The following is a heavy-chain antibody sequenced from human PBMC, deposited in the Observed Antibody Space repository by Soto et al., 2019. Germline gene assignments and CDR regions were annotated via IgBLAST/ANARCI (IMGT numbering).Heavy chain of an antibody. V-gene: IGHV6-1*01. CDR1: GDSVSTNRAA. CDR3: ARSSYYYDAFDI. D-gene: IGHD3-10*01. CDR2: TYSRSRWCN. J-gene: IGHJ3*02. Sequence: SQTLSLTCAISGDSVSTNRAAWNWIRQSPSRGLEWLGRTYSRSRWCNDYAVSVESRMTITPDTSKNQFSLQLNSVTPEDTAVYYCARSSYYYDAFDIWGQGTMVTVSS.